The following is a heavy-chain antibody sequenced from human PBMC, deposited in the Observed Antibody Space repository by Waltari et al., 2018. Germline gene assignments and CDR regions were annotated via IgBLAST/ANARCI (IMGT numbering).Heavy chain of an antibody. D-gene: IGHD5-12*01. CDR1: GVTFSSSA. J-gene: IGHJ4*02. V-gene: IGHV1-69*13. Sequence: QVQLVQSGAEVKKPGSSVKVSCKASGVTFSSSAISWVRQAPGQGLEWMGGIIPIFGTANYAQKFQGRVTITADESTSTAYRGRSSLRSEDTAVYYWARGGEGGSGYSDLPDWGQGTLVTVSS. CDR2: IIPIFGTA. CDR3: ARGGEGGSGYSDLPD.